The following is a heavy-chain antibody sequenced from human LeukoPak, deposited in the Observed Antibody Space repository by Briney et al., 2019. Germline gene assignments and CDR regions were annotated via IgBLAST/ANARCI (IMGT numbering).Heavy chain of an antibody. J-gene: IGHJ6*03. CDR3: ARVGAPPSNYRYYYYYMDV. CDR1: GGSISSYY. V-gene: IGHV4-59*01. CDR2: IYYSGST. D-gene: IGHD4-11*01. Sequence: PSETLSLTCTVSGGSISSYYWSWIRQPPGKGLEWIGYIYYSGSTNYNPSLKSRVTISVDTSKHQFSLKLSSVTAADTAVYYCARVGAPPSNYRYYYYYMDVWGKGNTVTVSS.